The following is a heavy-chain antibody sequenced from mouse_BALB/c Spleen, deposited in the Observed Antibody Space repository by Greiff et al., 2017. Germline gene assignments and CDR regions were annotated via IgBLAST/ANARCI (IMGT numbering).Heavy chain of an antibody. CDR2: IYPYNGGT. Sequence: EVQLQQSGPELVKPGASVKISCKASGYTFTDYNMHWVKQSHGKSLEWIGYIYPYNGGTGYNQKFKSKATLTVDNSSSTAYMELRSLTSEDSAVYYCARYYRYSYFDVWGAGTTVTVSS. V-gene: IGHV1S29*02. CDR3: ARYYRYSYFDV. D-gene: IGHD2-14*01. CDR1: GYTFTDYN. J-gene: IGHJ1*01.